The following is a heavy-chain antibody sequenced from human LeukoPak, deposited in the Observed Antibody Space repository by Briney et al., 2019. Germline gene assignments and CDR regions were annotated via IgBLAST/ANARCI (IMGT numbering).Heavy chain of an antibody. J-gene: IGHJ4*02. D-gene: IGHD3-10*01. V-gene: IGHV5-51*01. CDR3: ARDYGSGSYYYDY. CDR2: IYPDDSDT. Sequence: GESLKISSKGSGYTFTSYWIGWVRQMPGKGLEWMGIIYPDDSDTRYSPSFQGQVTISADKSISTAYLQWSGLQASDTAMYYCARDYGSGSYYYDYWGQGTLVTVSS. CDR1: GYTFTSYW.